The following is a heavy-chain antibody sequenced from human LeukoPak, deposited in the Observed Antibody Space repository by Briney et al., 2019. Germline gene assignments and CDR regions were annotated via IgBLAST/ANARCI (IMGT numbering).Heavy chain of an antibody. Sequence: GGSLRLSCAASGFTVSRNYMSWIRQAPGKGLEWVSYISSSGSTIYYADFVKGRFTISRDNAKNSLYLQMNSLRAEDTAVYYCARDFQGDYHGSGSYYPNWFDPWGQGTLVTVSS. D-gene: IGHD3-10*01. V-gene: IGHV3-11*01. J-gene: IGHJ5*02. CDR3: ARDFQGDYHGSGSYYPNWFDP. CDR1: GFTVSRNY. CDR2: ISSSGSTI.